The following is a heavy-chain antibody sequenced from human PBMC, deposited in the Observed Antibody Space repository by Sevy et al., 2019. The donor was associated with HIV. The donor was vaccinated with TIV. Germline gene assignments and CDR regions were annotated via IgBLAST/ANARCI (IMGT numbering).Heavy chain of an antibody. CDR2: FNPLSGGT. V-gene: IGHV1-2*06. J-gene: IGHJ4*02. CDR1: GYTFTDNY. Sequence: ASVKVSCKTFGYTFTDNYIHWVRQAPGQGLEWMGRFNPLSGGTKSPQQFQGRVTMTRDTSISTAYIEVSRLTFDDTAVYYCAREAGSTYYGLLDYWGQGSLVTVSS. D-gene: IGHD1-26*01. CDR3: AREAGSTYYGLLDY.